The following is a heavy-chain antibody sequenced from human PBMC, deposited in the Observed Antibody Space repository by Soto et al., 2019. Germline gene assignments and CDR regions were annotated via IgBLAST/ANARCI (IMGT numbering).Heavy chain of an antibody. Sequence: SETLSLTXAVYGGSFSGYYWSWIRQPPGKGLEWIGEINHSGGTNYNPSLKSRVTISVDTSKNQFSLKLSSVTAADTAVYYCARAYIPMTTVTTSPRPYGMDVWGQGTTVTVSS. V-gene: IGHV4-34*01. CDR3: ARAYIPMTTVTTSPRPYGMDV. CDR1: GGSFSGYY. CDR2: INHSGGT. D-gene: IGHD4-4*01. J-gene: IGHJ6*02.